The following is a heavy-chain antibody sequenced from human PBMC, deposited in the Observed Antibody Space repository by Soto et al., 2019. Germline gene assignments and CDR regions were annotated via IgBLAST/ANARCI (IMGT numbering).Heavy chain of an antibody. Sequence: EVQLVESGGGLVQPGGSLRLSCAASGFTFTSYSMNWVRQAPGKGLEWVSYIRGTTHYADSVKGRFTISRDNARSSLYLQMNSLRADDTALYYCARDDSFAFDFWGQGTMVTVSS. D-gene: IGHD3-16*02. CDR2: IRGTT. V-gene: IGHV3-48*01. CDR3: ARDDSFAFDF. CDR1: GFTFTSYS. J-gene: IGHJ3*01.